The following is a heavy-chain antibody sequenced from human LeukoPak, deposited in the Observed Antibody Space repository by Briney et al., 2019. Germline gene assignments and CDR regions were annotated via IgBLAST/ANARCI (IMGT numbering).Heavy chain of an antibody. Sequence: GRSLRLSCAASGFTFSSYGMHWVRQAPGKGLEWVAVIWYGGSNKYYADSVKGRFTISGDNSKNTLYLQMNSLRAEDTAVYYCAKDTSRSGSYHRGMDVWGKGTTVTVSS. D-gene: IGHD1-26*01. CDR1: GFTFSSYG. V-gene: IGHV3-30*18. J-gene: IGHJ6*03. CDR3: AKDTSRSGSYHRGMDV. CDR2: IWYGGSNK.